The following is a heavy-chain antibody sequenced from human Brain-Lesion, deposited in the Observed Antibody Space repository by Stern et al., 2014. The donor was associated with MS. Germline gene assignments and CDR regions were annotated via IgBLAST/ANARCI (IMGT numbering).Heavy chain of an antibody. Sequence: QLVQSGAEVKKPGASVKVSCKASGYTFTGYYMHWVRQAPGQGLEWMGWINPKSGGTNYAQKFQGWVTMTRDTSINTDYMELSRLRSDDTAVYYCATYYYDSTGYNDFWGQGTLVTVSS. CDR2: INPKSGGT. D-gene: IGHD3-22*01. CDR1: GYTFTGYY. J-gene: IGHJ4*02. V-gene: IGHV1-2*04. CDR3: ATYYYDSTGYNDF.